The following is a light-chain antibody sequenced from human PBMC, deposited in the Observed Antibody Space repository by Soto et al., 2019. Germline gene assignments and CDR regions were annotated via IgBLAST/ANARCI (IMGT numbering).Light chain of an antibody. CDR1: ASSIAARYD. V-gene: IGLV1-40*01. CDR2: GNN. J-gene: IGLJ3*02. Sequence: QSVLTQPPSVSGAPGQRVTISCTGTASSIAARYDVHWYQQIPGKAPKLLIYGNNNWPSGVPDRFSASKSGISASLAITGLQADDEADYYCQSYDNSLNEWVFGGGTKLTVL. CDR3: QSYDNSLNEWV.